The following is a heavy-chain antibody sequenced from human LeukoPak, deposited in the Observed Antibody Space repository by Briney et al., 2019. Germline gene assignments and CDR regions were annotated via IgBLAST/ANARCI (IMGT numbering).Heavy chain of an antibody. CDR3: AKDGLGGFGDYMDV. J-gene: IGHJ6*03. D-gene: IGHD3-10*01. Sequence: GGSLRLSCAASGLTFSSYGMSWVRQAPGKGLEWVSGIRGSGVTTYYADSVKGRFTISRDNSKNTLYLQMNSLRAEDTAIYCAKDGLGGFGDYMDVWGKGTTVTISS. CDR2: IRGSGVTT. CDR1: GLTFSSYG. V-gene: IGHV3-23*01.